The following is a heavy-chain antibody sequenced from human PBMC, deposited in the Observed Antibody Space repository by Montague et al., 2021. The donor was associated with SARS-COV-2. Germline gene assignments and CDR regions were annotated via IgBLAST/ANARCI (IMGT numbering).Heavy chain of an antibody. CDR2: NYYTGST. Sequence: QSLSLVCTVSGGSIAKSNYYWTWIRQHPGKGLEWIGYNYYTGSTYYNPSLKSRLTMSVDTSKNQFSLKLNSVTAADTAVYYCARDGGYETWGQGTLVTVSS. J-gene: IGHJ5*02. V-gene: IGHV4-31*03. D-gene: IGHD2-2*01. CDR3: ARDGGYET. CDR1: GGSIAKSNYY.